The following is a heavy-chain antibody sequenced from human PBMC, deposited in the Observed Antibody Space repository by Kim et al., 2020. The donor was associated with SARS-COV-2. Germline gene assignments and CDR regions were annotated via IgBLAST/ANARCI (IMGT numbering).Heavy chain of an antibody. CDR3: ARDSGYPRGDWFDP. Sequence: SVKVSCKASGGTFSSYAISWVRQAPGQGLEWMGRIIPILGIANYAQKFQGRVTITADKSTSTAYMELSSLRSEDTAVYYCARDSGYPRGDWFDPWGQGTLVTVSS. J-gene: IGHJ5*02. CDR2: IIPILGIA. CDR1: GGTFSSYA. V-gene: IGHV1-69*04. D-gene: IGHD3-22*01.